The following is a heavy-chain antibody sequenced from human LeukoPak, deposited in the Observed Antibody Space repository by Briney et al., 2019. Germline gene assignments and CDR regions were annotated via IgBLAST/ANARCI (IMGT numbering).Heavy chain of an antibody. CDR2: ISGSGGST. J-gene: IGHJ3*02. Sequence: PGGSLRLSCGASGFTFSSYAMSWVRQAPGKGLEWVSAISGSGGSTYYADSVKGRFTISRDNSKNTLYLQMNSLRAEDTAVYYCALRKLRYFDWLLSFAFDIWGQGTMVTVSS. D-gene: IGHD3-9*01. CDR1: GFTFSSYA. CDR3: ALRKLRYFDWLLSFAFDI. V-gene: IGHV3-23*01.